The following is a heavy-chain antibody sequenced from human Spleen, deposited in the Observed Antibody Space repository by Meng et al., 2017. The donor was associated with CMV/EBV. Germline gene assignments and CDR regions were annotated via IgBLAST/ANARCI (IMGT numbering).Heavy chain of an antibody. D-gene: IGHD2-2*01. CDR3: ARGLAAMPGGAFDI. CDR1: GGSFSGYY. V-gene: IGHV4-34*01. CDR2: ITHTGST. Sequence: SETLSLTCGVYGGSFSGYYWSWIRQPPGKRLEWIGEITHTGSTTDNPSLKSRFTISVDTPKNQFSLTVNSVTAADTAVYYCARGLAAMPGGAFDIWGQGTMVTVSS. J-gene: IGHJ3*02.